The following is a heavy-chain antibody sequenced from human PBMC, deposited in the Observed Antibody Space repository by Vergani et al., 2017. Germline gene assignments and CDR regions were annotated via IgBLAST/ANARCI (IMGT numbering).Heavy chain of an antibody. D-gene: IGHD3-3*01. CDR1: GYTFTSYD. CDR3: ARGSWYFWSGYYRLFDY. CDR2: MNPNSGNT. Sequence: QVQLVQSGAEVKKPGASVKVSCKASGYTFTSYDINWVRQATGQGLEWMGWMNPNSGNTGYAQKFQGRVTMTRNTSISTAYMELSSLRSEDTDVYYCARGSWYFWSGYYRLFDYWGQGTLVTVSS. J-gene: IGHJ4*02. V-gene: IGHV1-8*01.